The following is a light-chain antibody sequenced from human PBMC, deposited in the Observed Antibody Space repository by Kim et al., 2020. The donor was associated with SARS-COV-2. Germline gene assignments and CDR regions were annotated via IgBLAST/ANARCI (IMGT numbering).Light chain of an antibody. CDR3: SSFTSSSTWV. J-gene: IGLJ3*02. Sequence: QSASVSGSPGQSITISCTGTSSDVGGYNYVSWYQQHPGKAPKLMIYDVSKRPSGVSNRFSGSKSGNTASLTISGLQAEDEADYHCSSFTSSSTWVFG. CDR2: DVS. CDR1: SSDVGGYNY. V-gene: IGLV2-14*01.